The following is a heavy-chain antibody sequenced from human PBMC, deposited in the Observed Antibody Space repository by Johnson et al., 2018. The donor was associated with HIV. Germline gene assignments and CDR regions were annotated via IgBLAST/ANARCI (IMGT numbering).Heavy chain of an antibody. V-gene: IGHV3-9*01. CDR1: GFTFDDYA. CDR3: ARDASLRLLEWFDAYDI. J-gene: IGHJ3*02. CDR2: ISGNSGSI. D-gene: IGHD3-3*01. Sequence: VQLVESGGGLVQPGRSLRLSCAASGFTFDDYAMHWVRQAPGKGLVWVSGISGNSGSIGYADSVKGRFTISRVNAKNSLYLQMNGLRAEYTAVYYCARDASLRLLEWFDAYDIWGQGTMVTVSS.